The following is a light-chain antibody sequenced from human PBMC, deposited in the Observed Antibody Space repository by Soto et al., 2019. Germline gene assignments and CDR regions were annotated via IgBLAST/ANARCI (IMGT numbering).Light chain of an antibody. Sequence: IEVTQSPSSLAASLGDRVTITCRASQTIRTYVNWYRQKSGAAPELLIYDASTLQSGVPSRFRGGASGTDFTLTISSLQLDDFATYYCQQSYNTPLTFGQGTKVDI. CDR3: QQSYNTPLT. J-gene: IGKJ1*01. V-gene: IGKV1-39*01. CDR1: QTIRTY. CDR2: DAS.